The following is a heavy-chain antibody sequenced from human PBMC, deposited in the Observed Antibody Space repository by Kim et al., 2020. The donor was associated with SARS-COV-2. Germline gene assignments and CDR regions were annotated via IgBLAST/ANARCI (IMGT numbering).Heavy chain of an antibody. CDR3: ARWSVTDF. Sequence: GGSLRLSCAASGFTFSSYWMSWVRQAPGKGLEWVASIKKDGSLKDDVDSVNGRFIISRDNAKTLLSLLMNSLTPENTAEYFCARWSVTDFWGQGTTVTVS. V-gene: IGHV3-7*01. J-gene: IGHJ6*02. CDR1: GFTFSSYW. D-gene: IGHD3-3*01. CDR2: IKKDGSLK.